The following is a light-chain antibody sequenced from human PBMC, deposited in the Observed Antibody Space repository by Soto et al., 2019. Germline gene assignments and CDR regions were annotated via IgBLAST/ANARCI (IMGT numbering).Light chain of an antibody. CDR1: QSVSSY. J-gene: IGKJ1*01. CDR2: DAS. V-gene: IGKV3-11*01. Sequence: EVLWTQSAATMSLSPGERDPGCGVASQSVSSYLAWYQQKPGQASRLLIYDASNRATGIPARFSGSGSGTDFTITISSLEPEDFAVYYCQPRSNWPRTFGPGTQVEIK. CDR3: QPRSNWPRT.